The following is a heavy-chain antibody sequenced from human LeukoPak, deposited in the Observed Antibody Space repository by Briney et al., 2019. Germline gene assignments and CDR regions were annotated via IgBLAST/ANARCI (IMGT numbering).Heavy chain of an antibody. CDR1: GYTFTSYD. CDR3: ARVLDSSGWYWRY. Sequence: ASVKVSCKASGYTFTSYDINWVRQATGQGLEWMGWMNPNSGNTGYAQKFQGRVTMTRNTSISTAYMELGSLRSEDTAVYYCARVLDSSGWYWRYWGQGTLVTVSS. CDR2: MNPNSGNT. J-gene: IGHJ4*02. V-gene: IGHV1-8*01. D-gene: IGHD6-19*01.